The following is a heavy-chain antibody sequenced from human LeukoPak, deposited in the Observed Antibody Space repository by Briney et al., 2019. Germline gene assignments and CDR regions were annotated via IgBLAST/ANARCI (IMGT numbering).Heavy chain of an antibody. CDR1: GYSISSGYY. D-gene: IGHD4-23*01. J-gene: IGHJ4*02. Sequence: SETLSLTCSVSGYSISSGYYWGWIRQPPGKGLEWIGSIYHSGDTSYNPSLKSRVTTSVDTSKNQFSLILSSVTAADTAVYYCARQGRGYGGNSDYWGQGTLVTVSS. V-gene: IGHV4-38-2*02. CDR3: ARQGRGYGGNSDY. CDR2: IYHSGDT.